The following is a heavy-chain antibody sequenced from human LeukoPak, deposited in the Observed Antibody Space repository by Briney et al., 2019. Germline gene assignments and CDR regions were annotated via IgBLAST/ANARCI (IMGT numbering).Heavy chain of an antibody. Sequence: SETLSLTCAVYGGSFSGYYWSWIRQPPGKGLEWIGEINHSGSTNYNPSLKSRVTISVDASKNQFSLKLSSVTAADTAVYYCSLRGYFDWLSRPLSWFDPWGQGTLVTVSS. CDR3: SLRGYFDWLSRPLSWFDP. D-gene: IGHD3-9*01. J-gene: IGHJ5*02. CDR2: INHSGST. CDR1: GGSFSGYY. V-gene: IGHV4-34*01.